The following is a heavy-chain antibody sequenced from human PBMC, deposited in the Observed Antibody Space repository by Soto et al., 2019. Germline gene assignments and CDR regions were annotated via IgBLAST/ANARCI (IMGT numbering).Heavy chain of an antibody. CDR2: INSDGSST. J-gene: IGHJ6*03. D-gene: IGHD2-15*01. CDR1: GFTFSSYW. V-gene: IGHV3-74*01. CDR3: AKGYCSGGSCSGYYMDV. Sequence: EVQLVESGGGLVQPGGSLRLSCAASGFTFSSYWMHWVRQAPGKGLVWVSRINSDGSSTSYADSVKGRFTISRDNAKNTLYLQMNSLRAVDTAVYYCAKGYCSGGSCSGYYMDVWGKGTTVTVSS.